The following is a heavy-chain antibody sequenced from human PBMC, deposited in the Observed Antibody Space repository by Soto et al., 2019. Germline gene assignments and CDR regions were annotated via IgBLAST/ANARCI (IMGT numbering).Heavy chain of an antibody. V-gene: IGHV3-21*01. J-gene: IGHJ6*02. D-gene: IGHD2-2*01. CDR1: GFTLSAHT. Sequence: GGSLRLSCAASGFTLSAHTMNWVRQAPGKGLEWVSSISSDSRYIYYADSVEGRFTISRDNARNSLDLQMDNLRAEDTAVYHCARGHCSRTSCYTGGYYYYPMDVWGQGTTVTVSS. CDR2: ISSDSRYI. CDR3: ARGHCSRTSCYTGGYYYYPMDV.